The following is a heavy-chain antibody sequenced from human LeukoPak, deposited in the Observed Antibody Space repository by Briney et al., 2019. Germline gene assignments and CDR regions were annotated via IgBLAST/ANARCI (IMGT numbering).Heavy chain of an antibody. V-gene: IGHV3-11*04. CDR1: GFTFSDSY. CDR3: SGDPGDY. Sequence: PGGSLRLSCAASGFTFSDSYMSWIRHPPGKGLEWVSYISSSGSIMYYADSVKGRFTISRDNAKNSLFLQMSSLRAEDTAVYFCSGDPGDYWGQGTLVTVSS. CDR2: ISSSGSIM. J-gene: IGHJ4*02. D-gene: IGHD3-10*01.